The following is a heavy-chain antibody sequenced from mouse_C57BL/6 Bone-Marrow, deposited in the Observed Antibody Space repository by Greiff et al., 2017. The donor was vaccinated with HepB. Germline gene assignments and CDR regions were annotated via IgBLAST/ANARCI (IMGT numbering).Heavy chain of an antibody. D-gene: IGHD2-4*01. CDR2: IYPRSGNT. Sequence: QVQLQQPGAELVKPGASVKMSCKASGYTFTSYWITWVKQRPGQGLEWIGDIYPRSGNTYYNEKFKGKATLTADKSSSTAYMELRSLTSEDSAVYFCATPDYDVWFAYWGQGTLVTVSA. CDR1: GYTFTSYW. CDR3: ATPDYDVWFAY. V-gene: IGHV1-55*01. J-gene: IGHJ3*01.